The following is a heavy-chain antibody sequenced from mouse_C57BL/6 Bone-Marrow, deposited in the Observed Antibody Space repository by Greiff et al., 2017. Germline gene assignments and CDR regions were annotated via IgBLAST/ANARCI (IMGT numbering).Heavy chain of an antibody. D-gene: IGHD2-2*01. CDR1: GYTFTSYW. J-gene: IGHJ2*01. V-gene: IGHV1-64*01. Sequence: VQLQQPGAELVKPGASVKLSCKASGYTFTSYWMHWVKQRPGRGLEWIGMIHPNSGSTNYNEKFKSKATLTVDKSSSTAYMQLSSLTSEDSAVYYCARFGYLYYFDYWGQGTTLTVSS. CDR3: ARFGYLYYFDY. CDR2: IHPNSGST.